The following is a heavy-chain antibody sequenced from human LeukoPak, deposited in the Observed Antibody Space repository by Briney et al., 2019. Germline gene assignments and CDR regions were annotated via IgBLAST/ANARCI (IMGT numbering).Heavy chain of an antibody. Sequence: GGSLRLSCAASGFTFSSYAMHWDRQAPGKGLEWVAVISYDGSNKYYADSVRGRFTISRDNSKNTPYLQMNSLRAEDTAVYYCARDRSIVVVTAIPGYWGQGTLVTVSS. CDR2: ISYDGSNK. J-gene: IGHJ4*02. CDR3: ARDRSIVVVTAIPGY. CDR1: GFTFSSYA. V-gene: IGHV3-30-3*01. D-gene: IGHD2-21*02.